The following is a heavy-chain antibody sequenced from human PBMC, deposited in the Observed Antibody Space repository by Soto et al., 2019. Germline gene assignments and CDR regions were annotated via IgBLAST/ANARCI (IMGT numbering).Heavy chain of an antibody. V-gene: IGHV3-33*01. Sequence: QVQLVESGGGVVQPGRSLRLSCAASGFSFSSYGMHWVRQAPGKGREWVAEILDDGSDKDYTDAVKGRFTISRDNSKTSRYREMNSLRAGDTAVYYCARDDDYGDHGLAYWGQGPLVTFSS. CDR3: ARDDDYGDHGLAY. D-gene: IGHD4-17*01. J-gene: IGHJ4*02. CDR2: ILDDGSDK. CDR1: GFSFSSYG.